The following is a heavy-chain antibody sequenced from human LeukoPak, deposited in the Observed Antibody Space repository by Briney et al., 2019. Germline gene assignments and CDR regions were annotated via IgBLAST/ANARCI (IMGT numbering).Heavy chain of an antibody. CDR3: ARRPAGYYCSSSSLVGGYYYYGMDV. D-gene: IGHD2-2*01. CDR1: GYSFTSYW. J-gene: IGHJ6*02. Sequence: GESLKISCKGSGYSFTSYWIGWVRQMPGKGLEWMGIIYPGDSDTRYSPSFQGQVTISADKSISTAYLQWSSLKASDTAMYYCARRPAGYYCSSSSLVGGYYYYGMDVWGQGTTVTVSS. V-gene: IGHV5-51*01. CDR2: IYPGDSDT.